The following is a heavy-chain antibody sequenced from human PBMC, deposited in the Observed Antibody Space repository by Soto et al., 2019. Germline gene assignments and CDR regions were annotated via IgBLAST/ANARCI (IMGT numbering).Heavy chain of an antibody. CDR1: GFTFSSYG. J-gene: IGHJ4*02. CDR3: AKDSKRRDMVRGVPHS. V-gene: IGHV3-30*18. Sequence: HPGGSLRLSCAASGFTFSSYGMHWVRQAPGKGLEWVAVISYDRSNKYYADSVKGRFTISRDNSKNTLYLQMNSLRAEDTAVYYCAKDSKRRDMVRGVPHSWGQGTLVTVSS. CDR2: ISYDRSNK. D-gene: IGHD3-10*01.